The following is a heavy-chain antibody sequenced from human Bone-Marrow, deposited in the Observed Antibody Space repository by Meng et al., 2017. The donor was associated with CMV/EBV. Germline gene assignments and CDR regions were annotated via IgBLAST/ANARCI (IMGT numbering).Heavy chain of an antibody. CDR2: IRYEGTTT. V-gene: IGHV3-30*02. Sequence: GESLKISCAVSGFTFSTHGMYWVRQAPGKGLDWVAFIRYEGTTTYYADSVKGRFTISRDSAKKSLYLQMNSLRPEDTAVYYCARVEVYCSSTSCSDAFDIWGQGTMVTVSS. CDR1: GFTFSTHG. CDR3: ARVEVYCSSTSCSDAFDI. D-gene: IGHD2-2*01. J-gene: IGHJ3*02.